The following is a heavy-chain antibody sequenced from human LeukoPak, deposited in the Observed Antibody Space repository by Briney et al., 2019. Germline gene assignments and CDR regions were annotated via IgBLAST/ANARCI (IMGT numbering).Heavy chain of an antibody. Sequence: GGSLRLSCAASGFTFSSYWMSWVRQAPGKGLEWVANIKQDGSEKYYVDSVKGRFTISRDNSKNTLYLQMNSLRAEDTAVYYCARERGQDAFDIWGQGTMVTVSS. V-gene: IGHV3-7*03. CDR3: ARERGQDAFDI. J-gene: IGHJ3*02. CDR1: GFTFSSYW. CDR2: IKQDGSEK.